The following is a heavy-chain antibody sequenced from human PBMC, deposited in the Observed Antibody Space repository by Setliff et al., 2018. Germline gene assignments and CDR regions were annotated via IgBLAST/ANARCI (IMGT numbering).Heavy chain of an antibody. CDR3: ARGPSQIVGGTTYFDY. V-gene: IGHV3-48*01. J-gene: IGHJ4*02. CDR2: ISSSSSTI. CDR1: GFTFSDYS. D-gene: IGHD1-26*01. Sequence: QPGGSLRLSCAASGFTFSDYSMNWVRQAPGKGLEWVSDISSSSSTIYYADSVKGRFTISRDNSKNTLYLQMNSLRTEDTAVYYCARGPSQIVGGTTYFDYWGQGTLVTVSS.